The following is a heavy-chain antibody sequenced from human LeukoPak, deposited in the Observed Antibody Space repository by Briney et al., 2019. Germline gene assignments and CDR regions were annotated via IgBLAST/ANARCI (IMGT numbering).Heavy chain of an antibody. CDR3: ARDGGIAPQDY. D-gene: IGHD6-13*01. V-gene: IGHV4-61*02. Sequence: SETLSPTCTVSGGSISSGSYYWSWIRQPAGKGLEWIGRIYTSGSTNYNPSLKSRVTISVDTSKNQFSLKLSSVTAADTAVYYCARDGGIAPQDYWGQGTLVTVSS. J-gene: IGHJ4*02. CDR1: GGSISSGSYY. CDR2: IYTSGST.